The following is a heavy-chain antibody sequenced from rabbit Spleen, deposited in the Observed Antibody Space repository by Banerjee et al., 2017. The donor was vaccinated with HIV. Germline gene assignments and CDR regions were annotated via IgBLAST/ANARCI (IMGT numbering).Heavy chain of an antibody. J-gene: IGHJ6*01. Sequence: QSLEESGGDLVKPGASLTLTCTASGFSFSAGYYVCWVRQAPGKGLEWIACIHGGSSNNIYYATWAKGRFTISKTSSTTVTLQMTSLTAADTATYFCARDTGSSFSSYGMDLWGPGTLVTVS. CDR1: GFSFSAGYY. D-gene: IGHD8-1*01. V-gene: IGHV1S40*01. CDR3: ARDTGSSFSSYGMDL. CDR2: IHGGSSNNI.